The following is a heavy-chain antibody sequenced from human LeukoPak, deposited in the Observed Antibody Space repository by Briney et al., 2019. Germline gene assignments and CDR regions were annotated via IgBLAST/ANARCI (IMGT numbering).Heavy chain of an antibody. J-gene: IGHJ5*02. V-gene: IGHV4-39*07. Sequence: PSETLSLTCTVSGGSISSSSYYWGWIRQPPGKGLEWIGSIYYSGSTYYNPSLKSRVTISVDTSKNQFSLKLSSVTAADTAVYYCARDRLWFGELAPLDPWGQGTLVTVSS. CDR2: IYYSGST. CDR3: ARDRLWFGELAPLDP. D-gene: IGHD3-10*01. CDR1: GGSISSSSYY.